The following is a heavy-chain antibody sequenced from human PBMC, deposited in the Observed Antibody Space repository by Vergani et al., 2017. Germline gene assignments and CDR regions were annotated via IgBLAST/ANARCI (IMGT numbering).Heavy chain of an antibody. CDR2: ISSSGSTI. V-gene: IGHV3-11*01. D-gene: IGHD3-3*01. Sequence: QVQLVESGGGLVKPGGSLRLSCAASGFTFSDYYMSWIRQAPGKGMEWVSYISSSGSTIYYADTVKGRFTIHRDNAKNTLYLQMNSLRDEDTAVYYCAGEGAGRTYYDFWSGYSADAFDIWGQGTMVTVSS. J-gene: IGHJ3*02. CDR1: GFTFSDYY. CDR3: AGEGAGRTYYDFWSGYSADAFDI.